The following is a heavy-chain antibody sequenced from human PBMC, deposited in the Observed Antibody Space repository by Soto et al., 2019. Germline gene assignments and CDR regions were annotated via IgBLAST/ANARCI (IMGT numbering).Heavy chain of an antibody. V-gene: IGHV3-15*07. J-gene: IGHJ6*02. Sequence: EVQLVESGGGFIYPGGSLTLSCAASGLTISNAWMNWVRQAPGKGLEWVGRIKTNTEGGTTDYAAAVKGRFTVSRDDSKNTLYLQMNSLKTEDTAAYYCTTGSVEGVWGQGTTVTVSS. CDR3: TTGSVEGV. D-gene: IGHD2-15*01. CDR1: GLTISNAW. CDR2: IKTNTEGGTT.